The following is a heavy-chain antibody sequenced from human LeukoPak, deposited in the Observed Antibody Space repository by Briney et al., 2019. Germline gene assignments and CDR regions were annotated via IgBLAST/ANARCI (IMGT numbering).Heavy chain of an antibody. CDR3: ARVPAVVTAIL. V-gene: IGHV4-31*03. CDR1: GGSISSGGYY. D-gene: IGHD2-21*02. CDR2: IYYSGST. Sequence: ASETLSLTCTVSGGSISSGGYYWSWIRQHPGKGLEWIGYIYYSGSTYYNPSLKSRVTMSVDTSKNQFSLKLSSVTAADTAVYYCARVPAVVTAILWGQGTLVTVSS. J-gene: IGHJ4*02.